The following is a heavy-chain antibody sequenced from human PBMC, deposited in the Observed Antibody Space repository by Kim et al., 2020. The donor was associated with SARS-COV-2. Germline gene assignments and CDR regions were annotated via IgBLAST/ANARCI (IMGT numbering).Heavy chain of an antibody. CDR3: ARLSITMVRGVITPFDY. CDR1: GGSFSGYY. Sequence: SETLSLTCAVYGGSFSGYYWSWIRQPPGKGLEWIGEINHSGSTNYNPSLKSLVTISVDTSKNQFSLKLSSVTAADTAVYYCARLSITMVRGVITPFDYWGQGTLVTVSS. D-gene: IGHD3-10*01. V-gene: IGHV4-34*01. CDR2: INHSGST. J-gene: IGHJ4*02.